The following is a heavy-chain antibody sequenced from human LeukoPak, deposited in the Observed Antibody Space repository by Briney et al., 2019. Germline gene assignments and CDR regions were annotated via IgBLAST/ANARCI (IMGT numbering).Heavy chain of an antibody. V-gene: IGHV3-23*01. J-gene: IGHJ4*01. CDR2: TSGSGVTT. Sequence: GGSLRLSCAASGFTFSSYAMSWVRQAPGKGLEWVSGTSGSGVTTYYADSVKGRFTISRDNSKNTLYLQMDSLRAEDTAVYYCAKMHYFGSESPDYWGHGTLVTVSS. CDR3: AKMHYFGSESPDY. CDR1: GFTFSSYA. D-gene: IGHD3-10*01.